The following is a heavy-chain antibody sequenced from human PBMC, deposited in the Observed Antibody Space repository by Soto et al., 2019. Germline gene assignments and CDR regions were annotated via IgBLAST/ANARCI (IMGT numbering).Heavy chain of an antibody. D-gene: IGHD3-3*02. CDR1: GDTFTNFD. CDR2: MRANSGDT. Sequence: QVQLLQPGAEVRKPGASVKVSCKASGDTFTNFDFNWVRQATGQGLEWIGWMRANSGDTGHAQKFQGRVSMTRDTSMSTAYMELSSLRAEDTAVYYCARYIYGQGFKAWGQGTLVFVSS. J-gene: IGHJ5*02. V-gene: IGHV1-8*01. CDR3: ARYIYGQGFKA.